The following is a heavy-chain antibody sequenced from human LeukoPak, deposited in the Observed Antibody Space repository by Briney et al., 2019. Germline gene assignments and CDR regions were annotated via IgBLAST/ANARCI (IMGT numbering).Heavy chain of an antibody. CDR1: GFTFSNAW. V-gene: IGHV3-15*01. CDR2: IKSKTDGGTT. J-gene: IGHJ3*02. CDR3: TTTGDYAPDAFDI. Sequence: GGSLRLSCAASGFTFSNAWMSWVRQAPGKGLEWVGRIKSKTDGGTTDYAAPVKGRFTISRDDSKNTLYLQMNSLKTEDTAVYYCTTTGDYAPDAFDIWGQGTMVTVSS. D-gene: IGHD4-17*01.